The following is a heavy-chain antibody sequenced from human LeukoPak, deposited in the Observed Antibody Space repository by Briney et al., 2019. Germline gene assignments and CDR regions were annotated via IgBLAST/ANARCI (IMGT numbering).Heavy chain of an antibody. V-gene: IGHV3-23*01. CDR1: GFTFSSLA. D-gene: IGHD3-22*01. Sequence: GGSLRLSCSASGFTFSSLAMSWVRQAPGKGLELVSTMSGSCGTTHYADSVKGRFTTSRDNSKNTLFLQMNSLRAEDTAVYYCARATTYYYDSSGQGGFDYWGQGTLVTVS. CDR2: MSGSCGTT. J-gene: IGHJ4*02. CDR3: ARATTYYYDSSGQGGFDY.